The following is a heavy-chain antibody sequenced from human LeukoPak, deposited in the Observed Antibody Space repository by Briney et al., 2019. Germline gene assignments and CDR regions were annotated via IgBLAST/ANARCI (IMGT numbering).Heavy chain of an antibody. D-gene: IGHD3-10*01. CDR3: ARGNKKSTVRGHYYYYMDV. J-gene: IGHJ6*03. V-gene: IGHV1-8*01. Sequence: ASVKVSCKASGYTFTSYDINWVRQATGQGLEWMGWMNPNSGNTGYAQKFQGRVTMTRNTSISTAYMELSSLRSEDTAVYYCARGNKKSTVRGHYYYYMDVWGKGTTVTISS. CDR1: GYTFTSYD. CDR2: MNPNSGNT.